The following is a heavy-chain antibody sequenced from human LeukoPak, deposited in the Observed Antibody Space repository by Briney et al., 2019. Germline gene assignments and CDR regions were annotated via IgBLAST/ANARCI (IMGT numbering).Heavy chain of an antibody. V-gene: IGHV1-69*01. CDR2: IIPIFGTA. Sequence: RASVKVSCKASGGTFSSYAISWVRQAPGQGLEWMGGIIPIFGTANYAQKFQGRVTITADESTSTAYMELSSLRSEDTAVYYCARRAGGYSHPYDYWGQGILVTVSS. J-gene: IGHJ4*02. CDR1: GGTFSSYA. D-gene: IGHD4-23*01. CDR3: ARRAGGYSHPYDY.